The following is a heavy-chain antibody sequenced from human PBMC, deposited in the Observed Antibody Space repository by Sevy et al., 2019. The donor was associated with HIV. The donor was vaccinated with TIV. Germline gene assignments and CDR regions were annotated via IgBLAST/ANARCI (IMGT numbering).Heavy chain of an antibody. CDR2: IKADGSDK. CDR3: AHETFGRFES. D-gene: IGHD3-16*01. Sequence: GGSLRLSCAASGFTFSANWMNWVRLAPGKGLEWVANIKADGSDKHYVDSVEGRFTISRDNAKNLLFLQMNSLRVEDTAVYYCAHETFGRFESWGQGTLVTVSS. J-gene: IGHJ4*02. V-gene: IGHV3-7*01. CDR1: GFTFSANW.